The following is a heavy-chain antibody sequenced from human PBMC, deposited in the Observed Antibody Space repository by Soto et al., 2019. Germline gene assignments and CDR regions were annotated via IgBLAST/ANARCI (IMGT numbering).Heavy chain of an antibody. V-gene: IGHV4-59*01. D-gene: IGHD3-3*01. CDR3: PSSSLSYYDFWSGYLDNWFDP. CDR1: GGSISSYY. Sequence: SETLSLTWTVSGGSISSYYWSWIRQPPGKGLEWIGYIYYSARTTYNPPLQTQVTLSVHTSKNPFSLKLSSVTAADTAVSSCPSSSLSYYDFWSGYLDNWFDPWGHGTLVTVSS. CDR2: IYYSART. J-gene: IGHJ5*02.